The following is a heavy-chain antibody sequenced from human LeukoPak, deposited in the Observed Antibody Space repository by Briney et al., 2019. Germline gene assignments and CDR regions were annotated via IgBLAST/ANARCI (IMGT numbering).Heavy chain of an antibody. CDR3: AREGYSPRDGYNFNFDY. Sequence: SETLSLTCAVYGGSFSGYYWSWIRQPPGKGLEWIGEINHSGSTNYNPSLKSRVTISVDTSKNQFSLKLSSVTAADTAVYYCAREGYSPRDGYNFNFDYWGQGTLVTVSS. D-gene: IGHD5-24*01. V-gene: IGHV4-34*01. CDR2: INHSGST. J-gene: IGHJ4*02. CDR1: GGSFSGYY.